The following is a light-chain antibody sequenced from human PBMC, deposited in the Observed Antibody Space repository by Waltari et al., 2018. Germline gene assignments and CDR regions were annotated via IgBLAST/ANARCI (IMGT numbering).Light chain of an antibody. J-gene: IGKJ1*01. CDR3: QQYGRSPWT. CDR1: QSVSSSY. Sequence: EIVLTQSPGTLSLSPGERATLSCRASQSVSSSYLAWYQQKPGQAPRLLIHGASSRATGIPDRFSGSGSGTDFTLTISRLEPEDFVVYYCQQYGRSPWTFGQGTKVEIK. V-gene: IGKV3-20*01. CDR2: GAS.